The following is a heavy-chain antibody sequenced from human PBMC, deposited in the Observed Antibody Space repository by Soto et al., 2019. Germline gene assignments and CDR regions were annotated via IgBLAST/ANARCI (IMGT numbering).Heavy chain of an antibody. D-gene: IGHD1-1*01. CDR2: ISGSGDST. J-gene: IGHJ4*02. V-gene: IGHV3-23*01. CDR1: GFTFNIYA. Sequence: EVQLLQSGGGLVQPGGSLRLSCAASGFTFNIYAMSWVRQAPGKGLEWVSIISGSGDSTTYADSVKGRFTISRDNSKNTLYLQMNSLRAEDTAVYYCAKRLKSDDRALDYWGQGTLVTVSS. CDR3: AKRLKSDDRALDY.